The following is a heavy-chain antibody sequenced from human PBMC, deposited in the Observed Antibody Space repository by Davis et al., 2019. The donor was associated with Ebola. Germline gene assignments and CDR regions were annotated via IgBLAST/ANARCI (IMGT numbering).Heavy chain of an antibody. J-gene: IGHJ3*02. D-gene: IGHD2-21*01. CDR1: GYTFTSYA. CDR2: INAGNGNT. V-gene: IGHV1-3*01. CDR3: AREIGGDDAFDI. Sequence: ASVKVSCKASGYTFTSYAMHWVRQAPGQRLEWMGWINAGNGNTKYSQKFQGRVTITRDTSASTAYMELSSLRSKDTAVYYCAREIGGDDAFDIWGQGTMVTVSS.